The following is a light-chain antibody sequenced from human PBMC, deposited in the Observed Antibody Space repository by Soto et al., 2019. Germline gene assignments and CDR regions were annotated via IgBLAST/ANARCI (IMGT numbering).Light chain of an antibody. CDR1: KLGDKY. V-gene: IGLV3-1*01. J-gene: IGLJ2*01. CDR3: QAWDSSTVV. CDR2: QDS. Sequence: SYELTRPPSVSVSPGQTASITCSGDKLGDKYACWYQQKPGQSPVLVIYQDSKRPSGIPERFSGSNSGNTATLTISGTQAMAETNYFCQAWDSSTVVFGGGTKLTVL.